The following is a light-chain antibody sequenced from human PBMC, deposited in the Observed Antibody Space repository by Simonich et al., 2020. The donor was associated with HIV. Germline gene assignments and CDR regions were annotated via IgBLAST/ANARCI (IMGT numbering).Light chain of an antibody. Sequence: EIVMTQSPATLSVSPGERATLSCRASQSVSSNLAWYQQKPGQAPRLLSYGASTRATGIPARCRGSGSGTEFTLTISSLQSEDFAVYYCQQRSNWPLFGQGTKLEIK. V-gene: IGKV3D-15*01. CDR3: QQRSNWPL. J-gene: IGKJ2*01. CDR2: GAS. CDR1: QSVSSN.